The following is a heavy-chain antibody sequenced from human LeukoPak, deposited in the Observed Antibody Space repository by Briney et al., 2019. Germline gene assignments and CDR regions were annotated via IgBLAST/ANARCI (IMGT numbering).Heavy chain of an antibody. D-gene: IGHD3-10*01. CDR3: AKSDCGSDGCKLLNY. V-gene: IGHV3-66*01. J-gene: IGHJ4*02. CDR1: GFIVSNKY. CDR2: IYADYST. Sequence: GGSLRLSCAASGFIVSNKYMNWVRQAPGKGLEWVSIIYADYSTHYADSVKGRFTISRDNAKNTVSLQMNNLRAEDTAVYYCAKSDCGSDGCKLLNYWGQGTLVIASS.